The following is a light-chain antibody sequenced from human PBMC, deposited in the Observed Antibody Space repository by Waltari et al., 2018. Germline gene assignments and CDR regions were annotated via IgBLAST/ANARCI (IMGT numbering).Light chain of an antibody. CDR3: MHTVEFPWT. CDR1: RSLVYSDGNTY. V-gene: IGKV2D-29*01. CDR2: DVY. J-gene: IGKJ1*01. Sequence: DIVLTQSPLSLSVTAGQPASLSCKSSRSLVYSDGNTYFYWYFHRPGQPPQLLIYDVYNPFSGVADRLSGSGSGTDFTLKISRVEAEDVGTYYCMHTVEFPWTFGQGTKVEIQ.